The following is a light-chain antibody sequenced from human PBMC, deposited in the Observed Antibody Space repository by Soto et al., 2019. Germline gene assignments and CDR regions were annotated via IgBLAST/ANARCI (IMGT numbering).Light chain of an antibody. CDR1: QAVGFN. CDR2: AAS. Sequence: IPLTQSPSSLSASVGERVTLTCRATQAVGFNLAWYQQRPGKPPKLLIFAASPLHTGVPSRFSGSGSGTDFTLHTTNLEPEDSGTYYCQHPKWAFGQGTTVEI. CDR3: QHPKWA. V-gene: IGKV1-9*01. J-gene: IGKJ1*01.